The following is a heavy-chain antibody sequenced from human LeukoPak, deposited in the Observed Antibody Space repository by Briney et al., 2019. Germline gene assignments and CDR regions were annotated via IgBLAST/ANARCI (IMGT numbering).Heavy chain of an antibody. D-gene: IGHD4-11*01. Sequence: GASVTVSCKASGYTFTGYYMHWVRQAPGQGLEWMGWIKPNSGGTNYAQKFQGRVTMTRDTSISTAYMELSRLRSDDTAVYYCARDNSNRNWFDPWGQGTLVTVSS. CDR3: ARDNSNRNWFDP. J-gene: IGHJ5*02. CDR2: IKPNSGGT. CDR1: GYTFTGYY. V-gene: IGHV1-2*02.